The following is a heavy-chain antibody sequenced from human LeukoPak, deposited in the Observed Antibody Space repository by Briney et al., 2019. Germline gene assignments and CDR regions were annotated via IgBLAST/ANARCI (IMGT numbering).Heavy chain of an antibody. Sequence: SVKVSCKASRGTFSSYAISWVRQAPGQGLEWMGGIIPIFGTANYAQKFQGRVTITADESTSTAYMELSSLRSEDTAVYYCASSWRSGIAVAGYELGWYFDLWGRGTLVTVSS. CDR2: IIPIFGTA. D-gene: IGHD6-19*01. CDR1: RGTFSSYA. V-gene: IGHV1-69*13. CDR3: ASSWRSGIAVAGYELGWYFDL. J-gene: IGHJ2*01.